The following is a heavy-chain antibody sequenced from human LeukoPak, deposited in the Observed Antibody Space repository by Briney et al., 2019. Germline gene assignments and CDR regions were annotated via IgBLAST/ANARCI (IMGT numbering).Heavy chain of an antibody. V-gene: IGHV3-48*03. CDR1: GFTFSSYE. D-gene: IGHD4-11*01. J-gene: IGHJ6*04. CDR2: ISSSGSTI. CDR3: ASPRGVTTDYYYHYGMDV. Sequence: GGSLRLSCAASGFTFSSYEMNWVRQAPGKGLEWVSYISSSGSTIYYADSVKGRFTISRDNAKNSLYLQMNSLRAEDTAVYYCASPRGVTTDYYYHYGMDVWGKGTTVTVSS.